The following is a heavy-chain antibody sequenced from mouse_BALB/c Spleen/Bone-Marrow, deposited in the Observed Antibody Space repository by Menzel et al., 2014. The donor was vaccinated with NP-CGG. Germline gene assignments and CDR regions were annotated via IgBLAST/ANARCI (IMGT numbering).Heavy chain of an antibody. V-gene: IGHV5-6*02. J-gene: IGHJ2*01. CDR1: GFTFSSYG. CDR2: ISSGGSYT. Sequence: EVKLEESGGDLVKPGGSLKLSCAASGFTFSSYGMSWVRQTPDKRLEWVATISSGGSYTYYPDSVKGRFTISRDNAKNTLYLQMSSLKSEDTAMCYCARQTYYDYDGYFDYWGQGTTLTVSS. CDR3: ARQTYYDYDGYFDY. D-gene: IGHD2-4*01.